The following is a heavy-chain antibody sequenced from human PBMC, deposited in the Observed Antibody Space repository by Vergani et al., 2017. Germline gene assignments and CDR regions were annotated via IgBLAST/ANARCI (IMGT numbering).Heavy chain of an antibody. D-gene: IGHD3-3*01. V-gene: IGHV4-39*07. CDR3: ARDPHYDFWSGYHN. CDR1: GGSISSSSYY. J-gene: IGHJ4*02. CDR2: IYYSGST. Sequence: QVQLQQWGAGLLKPSETLSLTCTVSGGSISSSSYYWGWIRQPPGKGLEWIGSIYYSGSTYYNPSLKSRVTISVDTSKNQFSLKLSSVTAADTAVYYCARDPHYDFWSGYHNWGQGTLVTVSS.